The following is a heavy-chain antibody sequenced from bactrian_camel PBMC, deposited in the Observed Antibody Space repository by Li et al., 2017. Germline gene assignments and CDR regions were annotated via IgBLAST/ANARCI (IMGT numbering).Heavy chain of an antibody. Sequence: HVQLVESGGGSAQAGGSLRLSCVASVYTISTYCMGWFRQAPGKEREGVAFIDAGDRTIHAESVKGRFTISKDNDKNTLYLQMNSLKPEDTAIYYCAVDEGFDYSDYGCSAMTDFQHWGQGTQVTV. CDR3: AVDEGFDYSDYGCSAMTDFQH. V-gene: IGHV3S53*01. J-gene: IGHJ4*01. CDR2: IDAGDRT. CDR1: VYTISTYC. D-gene: IGHD4*01.